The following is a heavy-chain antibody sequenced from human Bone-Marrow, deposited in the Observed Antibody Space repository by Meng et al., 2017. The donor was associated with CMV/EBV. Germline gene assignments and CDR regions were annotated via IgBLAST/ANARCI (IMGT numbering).Heavy chain of an antibody. J-gene: IGHJ4*02. V-gene: IGHV3-48*03. D-gene: IGHD3-9*01. CDR2: ISSSGSTI. Sequence: GGSLRLSCAASGFTFSSYEMNWVRQAPGKGLEWVSYISSSGSTIYYADSVKGRFTISRDNAKNSLYLQMNSLRAEDTAVYYCARGYFDWLLKPSNHFDYWGQGTMVTVSS. CDR3: ARGYFDWLLKPSNHFDY. CDR1: GFTFSSYE.